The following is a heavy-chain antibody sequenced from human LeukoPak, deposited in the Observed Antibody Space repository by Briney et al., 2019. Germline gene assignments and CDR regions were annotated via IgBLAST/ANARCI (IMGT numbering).Heavy chain of an antibody. J-gene: IGHJ4*02. CDR3: ARAAMVRFPSVY. CDR2: ISSSGSTI. V-gene: IGHV3-48*03. D-gene: IGHD5-18*01. Sequence: PGGSLRLSCAASGFTFSSYEMNWVRQAPGKGVEWVSSISSSGSTIYYADSVKGRFTISGDNAKNSLYLQMNSLRAEDTAVYYCARAAMVRFPSVYWGQGTLVTVSS. CDR1: GFTFSSYE.